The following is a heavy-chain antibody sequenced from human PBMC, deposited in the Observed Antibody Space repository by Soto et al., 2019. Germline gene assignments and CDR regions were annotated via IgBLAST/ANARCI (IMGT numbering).Heavy chain of an antibody. Sequence: GGSLRLSCVASGFTFSGYAMTWVRQAPGKGLEWVSAITGSGGSTYYADSVKGRFTISRDNSKNTLYLQMNSPRAEDTAVYYCAKRISGWYEIDYWGQGTLVTV. V-gene: IGHV3-23*01. CDR3: AKRISGWYEIDY. CDR2: ITGSGGST. CDR1: GFTFSGYA. D-gene: IGHD6-19*01. J-gene: IGHJ4*02.